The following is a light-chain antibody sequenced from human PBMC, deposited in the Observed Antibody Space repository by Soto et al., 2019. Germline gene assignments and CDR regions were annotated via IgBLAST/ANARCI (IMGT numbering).Light chain of an antibody. V-gene: IGKV1-5*01. CDR2: DAS. Sequence: DIQMTQSPSTRSASVGDGVTITCRASQNISVWLAWYQQRPGKAPKFLIYDASNLEPGVSSRFSGSGSGTVFTLTIRSLQPDDFATYYCQQYDSSSPTFGQGTKLEIK. CDR3: QQYDSSSPT. J-gene: IGKJ2*01. CDR1: QNISVW.